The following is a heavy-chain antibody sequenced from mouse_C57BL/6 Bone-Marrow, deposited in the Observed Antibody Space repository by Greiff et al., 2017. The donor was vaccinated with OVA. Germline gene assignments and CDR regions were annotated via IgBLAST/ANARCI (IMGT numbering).Heavy chain of an antibody. CDR3: ARLDYDYVDY. Sequence: VQLQQPGAELVKPGASVKLSCKASGYTFTSYWMQWVKQRPGQGLEWIGEIDPSDSYTNYNQKFKGKATLTVDTPSSTAYMQLSSLTSEDSAVYYCARLDYDYVDYWGQGTTLTVSS. CDR2: IDPSDSYT. V-gene: IGHV1-50*01. CDR1: GYTFTSYW. D-gene: IGHD2-4*01. J-gene: IGHJ2*01.